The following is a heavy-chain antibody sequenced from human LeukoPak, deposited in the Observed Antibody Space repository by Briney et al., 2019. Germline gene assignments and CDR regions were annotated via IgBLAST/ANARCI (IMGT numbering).Heavy chain of an antibody. J-gene: IGHJ4*02. Sequence: GGSLRLSCVASGFTFSNYGMHWVRQAPGKGLEWVTFIRYDGSNKYYADSVKGRFPVSRDNSKNTLYLQINSLRTEDTAIYYCAKDDILTGYSLDYWGPGTLVTVSS. V-gene: IGHV3-30*02. CDR1: GFTFSNYG. D-gene: IGHD3-9*01. CDR2: IRYDGSNK. CDR3: AKDDILTGYSLDY.